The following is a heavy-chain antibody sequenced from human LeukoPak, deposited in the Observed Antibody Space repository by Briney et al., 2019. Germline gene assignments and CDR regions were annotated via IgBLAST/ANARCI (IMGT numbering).Heavy chain of an antibody. J-gene: IGHJ5*02. V-gene: IGHV1-2*02. D-gene: IGHD2-2*02. CDR2: INPNSGGT. CDR1: GYTFTGYY. Sequence: GASVKVSCKASGYTFTGYYMHWVRQAPGQGLEWMGWINPNSGGTNYAQKFQGRVTMTRDTSISTAYMELSRLGSDDTAVYYCARDLYQRYCSSTSCYTGDPWGQGTLVTVSS. CDR3: ARDLYQRYCSSTSCYTGDP.